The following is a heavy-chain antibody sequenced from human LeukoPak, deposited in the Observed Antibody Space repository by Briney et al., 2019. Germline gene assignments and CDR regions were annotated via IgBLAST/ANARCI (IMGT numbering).Heavy chain of an antibody. CDR3: AKGRWAN. D-gene: IGHD1-26*01. CDR1: GFTFSSYG. Sequence: GGSLRLSRAASGFTFSSYGMHWVRQAPGKGLEWVAVISYDGSNKYYADSVKGRFTISRDNSKNTLYLQMNSLRAEDTAVYYCAKGRWANWGQGTLVTVSS. J-gene: IGHJ4*02. V-gene: IGHV3-30*18. CDR2: ISYDGSNK.